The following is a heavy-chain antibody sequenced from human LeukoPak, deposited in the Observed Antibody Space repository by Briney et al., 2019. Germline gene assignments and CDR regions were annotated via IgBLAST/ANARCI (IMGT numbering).Heavy chain of an antibody. D-gene: IGHD2-8*01. J-gene: IGHJ3*02. CDR3: AANIVLMVPDDAFDI. V-gene: IGHV4-4*07. CDR1: GGSISSYY. Sequence: SETLSLTCTVSGGSISSYYWSWIRQPAGKGLEWIGRIYTSGSTNYNPSLKSRVTMSVDTSKNQFSLKLSSVTAADTAVYYCAANIVLMVPDDAFDIWGQGTMVTVSS. CDR2: IYTSGST.